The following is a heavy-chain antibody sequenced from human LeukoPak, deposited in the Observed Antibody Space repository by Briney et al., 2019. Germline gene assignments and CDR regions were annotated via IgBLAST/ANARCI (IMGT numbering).Heavy chain of an antibody. CDR1: GGSISGYY. Sequence: PSETLALTCTVSGGSISGYYWGWMRQRPGRGLQWIGFISETGSTDYNPPLERRITMSVDNSRNQVSLRVRYATAADTAIYYFARHRRKYTREYHFDSWGQGILVRVSS. CDR3: ARHRRKYTREYHFDS. J-gene: IGHJ4*02. CDR2: ISETGST. V-gene: IGHV4-59*08. D-gene: IGHD6-6*01.